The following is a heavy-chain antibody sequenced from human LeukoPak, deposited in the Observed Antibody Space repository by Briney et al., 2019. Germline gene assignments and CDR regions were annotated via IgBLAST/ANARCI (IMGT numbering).Heavy chain of an antibody. D-gene: IGHD6-6*01. CDR3: AKLIGSSSEIG. V-gene: IGHV3-23*01. Sequence: GGSLRLSCAASGFTFSDSAMSWVRQAPGKGLEWVSSLSGSGTSTYYADSVKGRFTISRDNSRNTMYLQMNSLRAEDAAVCYCAKLIGSSSEIGWGQGTLVTVSS. CDR1: GFTFSDSA. CDR2: LSGSGTST. J-gene: IGHJ4*02.